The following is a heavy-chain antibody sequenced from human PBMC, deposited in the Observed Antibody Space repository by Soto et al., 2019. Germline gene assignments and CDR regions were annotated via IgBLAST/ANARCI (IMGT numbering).Heavy chain of an antibody. CDR3: ARDFLDWFDP. J-gene: IGHJ5*02. Sequence: GGSLRLTCAESGFTFSSYGMHWVRQAPGKGLEWMAVIWYDGSNKYYADSVKGRFTISRDNSKNTLYLQMNSLSAEDTAVYYCARDFLDWFDPWGQGTLVTVSS. CDR1: GFTFSSYG. CDR2: IWYDGSNK. V-gene: IGHV3-33*01.